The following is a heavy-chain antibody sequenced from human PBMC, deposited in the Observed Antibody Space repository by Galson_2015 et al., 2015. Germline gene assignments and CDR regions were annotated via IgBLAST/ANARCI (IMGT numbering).Heavy chain of an antibody. J-gene: IGHJ4*02. CDR2: ISNSSSYI. CDR1: GFTFSSYS. Sequence: SLRLSCAASGFTFSSYSMNWVRQAPGKGLEWVSSISNSSSYIYYADSVKGRFTISRDNSKNTLYLQMNSLRAEDTAVYYCAKQGRSSGWYRGQEEFDYWGQGTLVTVSS. D-gene: IGHD6-19*01. CDR3: AKQGRSSGWYRGQEEFDY. V-gene: IGHV3-21*04.